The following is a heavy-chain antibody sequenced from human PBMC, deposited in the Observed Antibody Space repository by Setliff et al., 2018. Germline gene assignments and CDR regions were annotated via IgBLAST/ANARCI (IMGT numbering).Heavy chain of an antibody. J-gene: IGHJ4*02. V-gene: IGHV4-30-4*08. D-gene: IGHD3-10*01. Sequence: PSETLSLTCTVSGGSTSSGDYYWSWICQPPGKGLEWIGYIYYSGSTYYNPSLKSRVTISVDTSKNQFSLKLSSVTAADTAVYYCARSWFGELFDYFDYWGQGTLVTVSS. CDR2: IYYSGST. CDR1: GGSTSSGDYY. CDR3: ARSWFGELFDYFDY.